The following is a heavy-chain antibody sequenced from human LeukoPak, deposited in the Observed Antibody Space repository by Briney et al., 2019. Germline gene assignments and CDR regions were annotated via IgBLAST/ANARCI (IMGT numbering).Heavy chain of an antibody. J-gene: IGHJ4*02. CDR1: GGTLSSYA. Sequence: SVKVSCKASGGTLSSYAISWVRQAPGQGLEWMGGIIPIFGTANYAQKFQGRVTITADESTSTAYMELSSLRSEDTAVYYCARGRDIVVVVAATTFDYWGQGTLVTVSS. CDR3: ARGRDIVVVVAATTFDY. V-gene: IGHV1-69*13. CDR2: IIPIFGTA. D-gene: IGHD2-15*01.